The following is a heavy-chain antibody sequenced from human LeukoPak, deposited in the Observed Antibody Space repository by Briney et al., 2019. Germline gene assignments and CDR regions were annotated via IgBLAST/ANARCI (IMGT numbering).Heavy chain of an antibody. CDR2: IKSKTDGETT. D-gene: IGHD1-26*01. Sequence: GGSLRLSCAASGFTFSNAWMSWVRQAPGKGLEWVGRIKSKTDGETTDYAAPVRGRFTVSRDDSGSTLFLQMNSLKTEDTAVYYCVADIPSEIYPFDYWGQGILVTVSS. J-gene: IGHJ4*02. CDR1: GFTFSNAW. V-gene: IGHV3-15*01. CDR3: VADIPSEIYPFDY.